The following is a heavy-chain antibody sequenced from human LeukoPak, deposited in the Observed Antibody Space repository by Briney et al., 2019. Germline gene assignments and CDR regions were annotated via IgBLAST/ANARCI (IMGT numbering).Heavy chain of an antibody. V-gene: IGHV4-59*01. CDR2: IYYSGYT. Sequence: PSETLSLTCTVPGGSINSYYWSWIRQPPGKGLEWIGYIYYSGYTNYNPSLKSRVTISVDTSKNQFSLKLSSVTAADTAVYYCARTTMVRGTYYMDVWGKGTTVTISS. CDR1: GGSINSYY. D-gene: IGHD3-10*01. J-gene: IGHJ6*03. CDR3: ARTTMVRGTYYMDV.